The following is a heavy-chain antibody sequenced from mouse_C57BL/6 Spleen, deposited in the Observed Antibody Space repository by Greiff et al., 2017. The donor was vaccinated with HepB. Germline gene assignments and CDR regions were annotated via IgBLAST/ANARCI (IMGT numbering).Heavy chain of an antibody. Sequence: EVMLVESEGGLVQPGSSMKLSCTASGFTFSDYYMAWVRQVPEKGLEWVANINYDGSSTYYLDSLKSRFIISRDNAKNILYLQMSSLKSEDTATYYCARGYYYGSWYAMDYWGQGTSVTVSS. J-gene: IGHJ4*01. CDR1: GFTFSDYY. D-gene: IGHD1-1*01. CDR2: INYDGSST. CDR3: ARGYYYGSWYAMDY. V-gene: IGHV5-16*01.